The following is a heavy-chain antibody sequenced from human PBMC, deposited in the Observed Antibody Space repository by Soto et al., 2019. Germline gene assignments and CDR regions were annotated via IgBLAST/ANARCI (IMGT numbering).Heavy chain of an antibody. J-gene: IGHJ4*01. D-gene: IGHD3-22*01. CDR2: ISSNGGST. CDR1: GFTFSSYA. CDR3: ARVVAYYYDSVGYYYYDY. Sequence: PGGSLILSCAASGFTFSSYAMHWVRQAPGKGLEYVSAISSNGGSTYYANSVKGRFTISRDNSKNTLYLQMGSLKAEDMAVYYCARVVAYYYDSVGYYYYDYWGHGTLVTVSS. V-gene: IGHV3-64*01.